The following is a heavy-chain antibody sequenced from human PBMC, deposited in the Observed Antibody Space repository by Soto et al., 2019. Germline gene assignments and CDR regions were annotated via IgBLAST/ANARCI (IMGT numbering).Heavy chain of an antibody. CDR2: INAGNGNT. Sequence: GASVKVSCKASEYTFTNYALHWVRQAPGQRLEWMGWINAGNGNTKYSQKFQGRVTITRDTSASTAYMELSSLRSEDTAVYYCVRESTPTMWFDPWGQGTLVTVSS. J-gene: IGHJ5*02. CDR1: EYTFTNYA. D-gene: IGHD4-17*01. V-gene: IGHV1-3*01. CDR3: VRESTPTMWFDP.